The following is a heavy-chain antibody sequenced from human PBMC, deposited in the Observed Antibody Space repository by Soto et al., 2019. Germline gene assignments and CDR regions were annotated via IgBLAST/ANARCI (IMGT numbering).Heavy chain of an antibody. CDR2: LKSEAAGGTT. CDR1: GFAFSSAW. CDR3: SYDSSRGDY. Sequence: GGSLRLSCAASGFAFSSAWMSWVRQAPGKGLECVGRLKSEAAGGTTDYAAPVKGRFTISRDDSKNTLYLQMNSLKTDDTAVYYCSYDSSRGDYWGLGTLVTVSS. V-gene: IGHV3-15*01. J-gene: IGHJ4*02. D-gene: IGHD3-22*01.